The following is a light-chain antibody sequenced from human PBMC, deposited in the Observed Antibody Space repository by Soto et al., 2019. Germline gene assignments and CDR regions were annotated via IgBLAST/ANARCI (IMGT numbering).Light chain of an antibody. CDR2: SNN. CDR3: AAWDDSLNAL. J-gene: IGLJ1*01. V-gene: IGLV1-44*01. Sequence: QSVLTQPPSASGTPGQRVTISCSGSSSNIGSNTVNWYQQLPGTAPKLLIYSNNQRPSGVPDRFSGSKSGTSASLAISGLQSEDEADYYCAAWDDSLNALFGTGT. CDR1: SSNIGSNT.